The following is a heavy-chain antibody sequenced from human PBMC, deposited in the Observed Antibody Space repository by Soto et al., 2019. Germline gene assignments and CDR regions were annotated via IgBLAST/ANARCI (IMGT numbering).Heavy chain of an antibody. J-gene: IGHJ6*02. CDR3: ARGLGHCSGGSCYAARRERICYYGMDV. Sequence: GASVKDSCKASGYTFTSYYMHWVRQAPGQELEWMGIINPSGGSTSYAQKFQGRVTMTRDTSTSTVYMELSSLRSEDTAVYYCARGLGHCSGGSCYAARRERICYYGMDVWGQGTTVTVSS. D-gene: IGHD2-15*01. CDR2: INPSGGST. CDR1: GYTFTSYY. V-gene: IGHV1-46*01.